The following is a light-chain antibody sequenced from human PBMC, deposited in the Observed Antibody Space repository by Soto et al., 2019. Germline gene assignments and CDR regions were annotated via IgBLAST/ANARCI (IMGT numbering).Light chain of an antibody. V-gene: IGLV2-14*01. J-gene: IGLJ2*01. CDR2: EVS. CDR3: SSYAGSNTLGV. CDR1: SSDIGDYTH. Sequence: QSALTQPASVSGSPGQSITISCTGTSSDIGDYTHVSWYQQHPGKAPKLIIYEVSDRPSGVSNRFSGSKSGNTASLTVSGLQAEDEADYYCSSYAGSNTLGVFGGGTQLTVL.